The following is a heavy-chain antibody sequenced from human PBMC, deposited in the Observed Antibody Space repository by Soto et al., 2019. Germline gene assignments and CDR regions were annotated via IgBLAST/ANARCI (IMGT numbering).Heavy chain of an antibody. CDR2: IIPIFGTA. J-gene: IGHJ6*02. V-gene: IGHV1-69*01. CDR3: ARALVGAPLGGGRYYGMDV. D-gene: IGHD1-26*01. Sequence: QVQLVQSGAEVKKPGSSVKVSCKASGGTFSSYAISWVRQAPGQGLEWMGGIIPIFGTANYAQKFQGRVTITGDESTNTAYMELISLRSEDTAVYYCARALVGAPLGGGRYYGMDVWVQGTTVTVCS. CDR1: GGTFSSYA.